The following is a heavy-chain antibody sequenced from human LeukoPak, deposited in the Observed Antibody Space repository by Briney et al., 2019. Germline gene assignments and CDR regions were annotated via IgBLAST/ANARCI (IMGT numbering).Heavy chain of an antibody. CDR2: ISSTSTTK. J-gene: IGHJ5*02. D-gene: IGHD4-17*01. CDR3: ARDRSLVDGDYGVWFDA. CDR1: GFTLSTYA. V-gene: IGHV3-48*04. Sequence: GSLRLSCTASGFTLSTYAMNWVRQAPGKGLEWVSYISSTSTTKYYADSVKGRFTISRDNSKNSLDLQMNRLTAEDTAVYYRARDRSLVDGDYGVWFDAWGQGSLVTVSS.